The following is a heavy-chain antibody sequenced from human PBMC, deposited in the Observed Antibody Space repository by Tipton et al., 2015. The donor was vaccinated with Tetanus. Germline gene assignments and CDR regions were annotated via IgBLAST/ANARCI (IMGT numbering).Heavy chain of an antibody. CDR2: ISGSRLTP. CDR1: GFTFKSYT. D-gene: IGHD6-19*01. V-gene: IGHV3-23*01. J-gene: IGHJ6*03. CDR3: AKAPRPLPLAGTPPDDYYYMGV. Sequence: SLRLSCAASGFTFKSYTMNWVRQAPGNGLEWVAAISGSRLTPYYADSVKGRFTISRDNSKNTLYLQMSSLRAEDTALYYCAKAPRPLPLAGTPPDDYYYMGVWGKGTTVTVSS.